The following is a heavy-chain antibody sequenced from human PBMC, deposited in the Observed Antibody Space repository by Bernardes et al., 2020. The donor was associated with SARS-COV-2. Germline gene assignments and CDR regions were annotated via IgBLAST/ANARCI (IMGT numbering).Heavy chain of an antibody. J-gene: IGHJ6*02. CDR2: FDPEDGET. CDR3: ASPGYGYQHYYGMDV. V-gene: IGHV1-24*01. D-gene: IGHD2-2*01. CDR1: GYTLTELF. Sequence: ASVKVSCKVSGYTLTELFMHWVRQAPGKGLEWMGGFDPEDGETIYAQKFQGRVTMTEDTSTDTAYMELSSLRSEDTAVYYCASPGYGYQHYYGMDVWGQGTTVTVSS.